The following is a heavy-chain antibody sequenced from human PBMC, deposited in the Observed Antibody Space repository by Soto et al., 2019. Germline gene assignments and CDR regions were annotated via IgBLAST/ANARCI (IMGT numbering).Heavy chain of an antibody. CDR2: INPNSGGT. CDR1: GYTFTGYY. V-gene: IGHV1-2*02. CDR3: ARSKPAYYYGMDV. Sequence: ASVKVSCKASGYTFTGYYIHWGRQAPGQGLEWMGWINPNSGGTNYAQKFQGRVTMTRDTSISTAYMELSRLRSDDTAVYYCARSKPAYYYGMDVWGQGTTVTVSS. J-gene: IGHJ6*02.